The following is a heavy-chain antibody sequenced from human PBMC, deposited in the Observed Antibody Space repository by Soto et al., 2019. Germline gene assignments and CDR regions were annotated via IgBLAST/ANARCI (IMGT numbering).Heavy chain of an antibody. CDR3: VQEEGQFVTGSWFQP. CDR1: GGSISNYY. Sequence: SETLSLTCTDSGGSISNYYWSWIRQPAESGLGWLCRISSSQSTNYNPFLAGRVPMSVRTSKRRFSLIVRSVPAANTPLYYCVQEEGQFVTGSWFQPWGQGTLV. V-gene: IGHV4-4*07. J-gene: IGHJ5*02. D-gene: IGHD3-10*01. CDR2: ISSSQST.